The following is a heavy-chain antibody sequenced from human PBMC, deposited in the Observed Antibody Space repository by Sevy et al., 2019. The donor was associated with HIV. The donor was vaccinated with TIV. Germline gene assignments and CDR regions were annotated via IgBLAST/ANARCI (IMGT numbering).Heavy chain of an antibody. J-gene: IGHJ4*02. Sequence: GGSLRLSCAASGFTFSSYAMHWVRQAPGKGLEWVAVISYDGSNKYYADSVKGRFTISRDNSKNTLYLQMNSLRAEDTAVYYCARDFEDVKYSSSSGSFYFDYWGQGTLVTVSS. CDR1: GFTFSSYA. V-gene: IGHV3-30*04. CDR3: ARDFEDVKYSSSSGSFYFDY. D-gene: IGHD6-6*01. CDR2: ISYDGSNK.